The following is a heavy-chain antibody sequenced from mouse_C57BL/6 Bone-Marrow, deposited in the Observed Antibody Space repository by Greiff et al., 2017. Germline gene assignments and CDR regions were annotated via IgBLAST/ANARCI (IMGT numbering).Heavy chain of an antibody. D-gene: IGHD2-1*01. CDR1: GYTFTSYW. Sequence: VQLQQPGAELVMPGASVKLSCKASGYTFTSYWMHWVKQRPGQGLEWIGEIDPSDSYTNYNQKFKGKSTLTVDKSSSTAYMQLSSLTSEDSAVYYCARGFYYGNYTGNYYAMDYWGQGTSVTVSS. CDR3: ARGFYYGNYTGNYYAMDY. CDR2: IDPSDSYT. J-gene: IGHJ4*01. V-gene: IGHV1-69*01.